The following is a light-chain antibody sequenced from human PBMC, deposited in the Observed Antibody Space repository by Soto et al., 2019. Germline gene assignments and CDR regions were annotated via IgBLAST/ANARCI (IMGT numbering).Light chain of an antibody. Sequence: EVVMTQSPAPLSVSPGARATLSCRASQSVISELAWYQQRPGQAPRLLIYGASTRSTGGPDRFSVSGSGTELNLTLSSLQSEDFEVYYCHQYQTRPPWTFGQGTKVEIK. CDR3: HQYQTRPPWT. J-gene: IGKJ1*01. CDR2: GAS. V-gene: IGKV3-15*01. CDR1: QSVISE.